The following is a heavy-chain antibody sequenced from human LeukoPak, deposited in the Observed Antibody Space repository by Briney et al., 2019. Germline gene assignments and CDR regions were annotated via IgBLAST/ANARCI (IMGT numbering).Heavy chain of an antibody. Sequence: PGGSLRLSCAASGFTFSSYAMSWVRQAPGKGLEWVSTISGSGGFTYYADSVKGRFTISRDNSKSTVYLQMNSLRAEDTAVYYCAKDPIAAPLPHYYYMDVWGKGTTVTVSS. V-gene: IGHV3-23*01. D-gene: IGHD6-13*01. J-gene: IGHJ6*03. CDR3: AKDPIAAPLPHYYYMDV. CDR2: ISGSGGFT. CDR1: GFTFSSYA.